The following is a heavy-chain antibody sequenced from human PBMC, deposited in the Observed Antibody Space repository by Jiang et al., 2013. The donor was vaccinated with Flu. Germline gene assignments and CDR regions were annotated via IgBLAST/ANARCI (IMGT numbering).Heavy chain of an antibody. Sequence: ISSYYWSWIRQPPGKGLEWIGYIYYSGSTNYNPSLKSRVTISVDTSKNQFSLKLSSVTAADTAVYYCARDGYCSGGSCYSRAFDIWGQGTIGHRLF. V-gene: IGHV4-59*01. CDR3: ARDGYCSGGSCYSRAFDI. CDR1: ISSYY. J-gene: IGHJ3*02. D-gene: IGHD2-15*01. CDR2: IYYSGST.